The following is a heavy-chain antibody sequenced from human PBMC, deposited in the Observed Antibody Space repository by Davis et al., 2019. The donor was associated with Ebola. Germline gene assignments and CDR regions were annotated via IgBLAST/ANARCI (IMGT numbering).Heavy chain of an antibody. CDR3: AKDTRGANYYYYGMDV. V-gene: IGHV3-23*01. CDR1: GFTFSSYA. J-gene: IGHJ6*02. D-gene: IGHD3-10*01. Sequence: GESLKISCAASGFTFSSYAMSWVRQAPGKGLEWVSAISSSGGSTYYADSVKGRFTISRDNAKNSLYLQMNSLRAEDTALYYCAKDTRGANYYYYGMDVWGQGTTVTVSS. CDR2: ISSSGGST.